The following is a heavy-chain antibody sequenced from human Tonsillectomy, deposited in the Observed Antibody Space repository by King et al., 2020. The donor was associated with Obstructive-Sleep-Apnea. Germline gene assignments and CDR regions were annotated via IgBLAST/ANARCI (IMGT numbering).Heavy chain of an antibody. CDR3: ARGSGAAAVNWFDP. J-gene: IGHJ5*02. Sequence: VQLQQWGAGLLKPSETLSLTCAVFGGSFIDYYLSWIRQPPGKGLEWIGESNHCGSTNYNPSLNSRVTISVDTSKNQFSLQLSSVTAADTAVYYCARGSGAAAVNWFDPWGQGTLVTVSS. CDR2: SNHCGST. V-gene: IGHV4-34*01. CDR1: GGSFIDYY. D-gene: IGHD6-13*01.